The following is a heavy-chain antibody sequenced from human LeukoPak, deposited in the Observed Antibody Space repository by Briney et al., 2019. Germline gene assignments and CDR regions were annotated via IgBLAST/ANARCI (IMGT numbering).Heavy chain of an antibody. CDR3: ATGIAAAGTISPFDY. Sequence: PGRSLRLSCAASGFTFSSYAMHWVRQAPGKGLEWVAVISYDGSNKYYADSVKGRFTISRDNSKNTLYLQMNSLRAEDTAVYYCATGIAAAGTISPFDYWGQGTLVTVSS. CDR2: ISYDGSNK. V-gene: IGHV3-30-3*01. CDR1: GFTFSSYA. D-gene: IGHD6-13*01. J-gene: IGHJ4*02.